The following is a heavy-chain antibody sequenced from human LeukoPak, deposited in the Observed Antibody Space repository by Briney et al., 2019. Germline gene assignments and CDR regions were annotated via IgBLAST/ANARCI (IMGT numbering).Heavy chain of an antibody. Sequence: PGGSLRLSCAASGFTFSSYAMSWVRQAPGKGLEWVSAISGSGGSTYYADSVKGRFTISRDNSKNTLYLQMNSLRAEDTAVYYCAKLKRTGQQYYDILTGHIDCWGQGTLVTVSS. J-gene: IGHJ4*02. D-gene: IGHD3-9*01. CDR2: ISGSGGST. V-gene: IGHV3-23*01. CDR1: GFTFSSYA. CDR3: AKLKRTGQQYYDILTGHIDC.